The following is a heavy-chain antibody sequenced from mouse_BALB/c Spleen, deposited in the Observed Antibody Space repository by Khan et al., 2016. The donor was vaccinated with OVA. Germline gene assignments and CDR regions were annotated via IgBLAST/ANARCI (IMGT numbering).Heavy chain of an antibody. V-gene: IGHV2-6-4*01. CDR1: GFSLSRYN. CDR2: IWGGGGT. D-gene: IGHD2-14*01. CDR3: ARAYYRYDGYYAMDY. Sequence: VQLQESGPGLVAPSHSLSITCTVSGFSLSRYNIHWVRQPPGKGLEWLGMIWGGGGTDYNSTLKSRLSISKDNSKNQVFLKMNSLQTDDTAMYFCARAYYRYDGYYAMDYWGQGTSVTVSS. J-gene: IGHJ4*01.